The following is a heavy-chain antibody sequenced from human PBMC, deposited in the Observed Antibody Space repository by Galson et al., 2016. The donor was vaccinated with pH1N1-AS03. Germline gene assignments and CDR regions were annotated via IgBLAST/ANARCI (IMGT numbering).Heavy chain of an antibody. D-gene: IGHD2-15*01. J-gene: IGHJ4*02. CDR1: GFTFSKTG. CDR2: IDEGGSHP. CDR3: VTDGTFGSTIEH. Sequence: SLRLSCAASGFTFSKTGMNWVRQAPGKGPEWVSSIDEGGSHPYSADSLQGRFTISRDNTKNSLFLHMNSLRAEDTAVDYCVTDGTFGSTIEHWGQGTLVPVSS. V-gene: IGHV3-21*01.